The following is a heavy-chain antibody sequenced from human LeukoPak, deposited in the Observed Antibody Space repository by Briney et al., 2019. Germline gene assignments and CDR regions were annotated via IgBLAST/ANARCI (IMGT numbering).Heavy chain of an antibody. Sequence: PETLSLTCTVSGGSIRSYYWSWIRQPPRKGLEWIGHIYSGSPKYNPSLESRVTISVDTSKNQFSLKLSSVTAADTAVYYCARHRGSSGWYYFDYWGQGTLVTVSS. J-gene: IGHJ4*02. V-gene: IGHV4-59*08. CDR3: ARHRGSSGWYYFDY. CDR2: IYSGSP. CDR1: GGSIRSYY. D-gene: IGHD6-19*01.